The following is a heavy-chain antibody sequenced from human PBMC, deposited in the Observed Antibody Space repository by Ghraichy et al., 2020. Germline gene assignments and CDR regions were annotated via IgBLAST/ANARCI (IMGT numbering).Heavy chain of an antibody. D-gene: IGHD3-16*01. V-gene: IGHV1-18*01. J-gene: IGHJ6*02. CDR3: AFRAWGYHYYYGMDV. Sequence: ASVKVSCKASGYTFTSYGISWVRQAPGQGLEWMGWISAYNGNTNYAQKLQGRVTMTTDTSTSTAYMELRSLRSDDTAVYYCAFRAWGYHYYYGMDVWGQGTTVTVSS. CDR2: ISAYNGNT. CDR1: GYTFTSYG.